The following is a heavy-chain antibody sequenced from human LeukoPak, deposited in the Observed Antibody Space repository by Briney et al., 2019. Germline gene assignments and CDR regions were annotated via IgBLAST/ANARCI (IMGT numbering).Heavy chain of an antibody. J-gene: IGHJ6*03. CDR2: IYYSGNT. V-gene: IGHV4-59*12. Sequence: PSETLSLTCTVSSGSITNYYWSWIRQPPGKGLEWIGFIYYSGNTNYNPSLKSRVTISVDTSKNQFSLKLSSVTAADTAVYYCARGYCSGGSCYSYYYYNYMDVWGKGTTVTVSS. CDR1: SGSITNYY. CDR3: ARGYCSGGSCYSYYYYNYMDV. D-gene: IGHD2-15*01.